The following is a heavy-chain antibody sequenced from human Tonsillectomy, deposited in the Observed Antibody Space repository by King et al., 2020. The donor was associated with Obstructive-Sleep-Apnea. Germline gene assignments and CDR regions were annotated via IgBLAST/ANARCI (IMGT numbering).Heavy chain of an antibody. V-gene: IGHV3-30*04. Sequence: QLVQSGGGVVQPGRSLRLSCAASGFTFSSYAMHWVRQAPGKGLEWVAVISYDGSNKYYADSVKGRFTISRDNSKNTLYLQMNSLRAEDTAVYYCAPSPKDSSGYYYVYWGQGTLVTVSS. CDR1: GFTFSSYA. CDR3: APSPKDSSGYYYVY. D-gene: IGHD3-22*01. CDR2: ISYDGSNK. J-gene: IGHJ4*02.